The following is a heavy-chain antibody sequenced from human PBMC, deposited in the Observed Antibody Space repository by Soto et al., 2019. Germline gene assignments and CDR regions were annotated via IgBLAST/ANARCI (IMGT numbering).Heavy chain of an antibody. CDR1: GYTFTSYY. Sequence: ASVKVSCKASGYTFTSYYMYWVRQAPGQGLEWVGRINPKSGDTNYAQRFQGRVSMARDTSISTSYLELSSLTSEDTALYYCAKFKQAPNGMDFWGQGNLVTVS. CDR2: INPKSGDT. CDR3: AKFKQAPNGMDF. V-gene: IGHV1-2*06. J-gene: IGHJ4*02. D-gene: IGHD2-8*01.